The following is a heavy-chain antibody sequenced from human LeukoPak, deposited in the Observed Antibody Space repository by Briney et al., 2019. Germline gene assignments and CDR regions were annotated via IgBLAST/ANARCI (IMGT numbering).Heavy chain of an antibody. CDR3: ARARDSSGYDQLDAFDI. D-gene: IGHD3-22*01. Sequence: SETLSLTCGVSGASISSGGDSWGWIRQPPGKGLEWIGYIYHSGSTNYNPSLKSRVTISVDTSKNQFSLKLRSVTAADTAVYYCARARDSSGYDQLDAFDIWGQGTMVTVSS. J-gene: IGHJ3*02. CDR1: GASISSGGDS. CDR2: IYHSGST. V-gene: IGHV4-30-2*01.